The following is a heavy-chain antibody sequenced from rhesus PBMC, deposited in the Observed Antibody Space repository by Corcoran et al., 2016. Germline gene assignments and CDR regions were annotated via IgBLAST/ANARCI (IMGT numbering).Heavy chain of an antibody. J-gene: IGHJ4*01. CDR3: ARVRYSGYSYHFDY. CDR1: GGSFSSNW. V-gene: IGHV4-80*01. CDR2: INGKSGST. D-gene: IGHD5-24*01. Sequence: QVQLQESGPGLVKPSETLSLTCAVSGGSFSSNWWSWIRPPPGKGLEWVGGINGKSGSTNYHPSLQSRVTISKDASKNQFSLKLSSVTAADTAVYYCARVRYSGYSYHFDYWGQGVLVTVSS.